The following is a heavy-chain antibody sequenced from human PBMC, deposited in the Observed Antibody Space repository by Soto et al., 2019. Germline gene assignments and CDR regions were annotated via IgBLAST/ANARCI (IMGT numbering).Heavy chain of an antibody. J-gene: IGHJ4*02. Sequence: QITLKESGPPLVQPTQTLTLTCTFSGFSLSTSGVGVGWIRQPPGKALEWLALIYWDDDKRYSPSLKSRVTITKNTPKNQVVLTMTDTDPVDTATYYCAPARREVARGSWDYWGQGTLVTVSS. CDR1: GFSLSTSGVG. CDR2: IYWDDDK. CDR3: APARREVARGSWDY. D-gene: IGHD1-26*01. V-gene: IGHV2-5*02.